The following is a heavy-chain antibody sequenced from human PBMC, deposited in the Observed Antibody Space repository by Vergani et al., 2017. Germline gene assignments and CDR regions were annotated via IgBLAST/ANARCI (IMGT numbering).Heavy chain of an antibody. Sequence: QVQLQQWGAGVVKPSGTLSLTCAVFGESFSSFYWSWIRQPPGKGLEWIGEINNDGHTNYNPSLESRVTVLRDTTKNQFSLNLMSVTAADTAMYYCAVRPRVNLVGVEIVTKWTFDYWIQGSLVTVSS. CDR1: GESFSSFY. CDR2: INNDGHT. CDR3: AVRPRVNLVGVEIVTKWTFDY. V-gene: IGHV4-34*02. J-gene: IGHJ4*02. D-gene: IGHD2-2*03.